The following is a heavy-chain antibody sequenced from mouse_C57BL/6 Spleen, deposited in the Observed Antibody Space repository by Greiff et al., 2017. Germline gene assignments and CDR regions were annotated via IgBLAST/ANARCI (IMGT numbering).Heavy chain of an antibody. V-gene: IGHV5-17*01. J-gene: IGHJ3*01. Sequence: EVQLQESGGGLVKPGGSLKLSCAASGFTFSDYGMHWVRQAPEKGLEWVAYISSGSSTIYYADTVKGRFTISRDNAKNTLFLQMTSLRSEDTAMYYCARKDYDALFAYWGQGTLVTVSA. D-gene: IGHD2-4*01. CDR3: ARKDYDALFAY. CDR1: GFTFSDYG. CDR2: ISSGSSTI.